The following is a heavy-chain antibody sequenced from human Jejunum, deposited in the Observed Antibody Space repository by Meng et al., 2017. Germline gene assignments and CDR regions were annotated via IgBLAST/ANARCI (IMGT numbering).Heavy chain of an antibody. J-gene: IGHJ5*02. CDR3: ARDLLGPAIAATGWFDP. Sequence: VRRQGSGPGLWKPSGPRSLTCAVSGASISDNNWWSGVRQAPGKGLEWIGEIHHTGNINYNPSLKSRVTMSLDKPKNQFSLEVTSVTAADTAVYYCARDLLGPAIAATGWFDPWGQGTLVTVSS. D-gene: IGHD6-13*01. CDR1: GASISDNNW. CDR2: IHHTGNI. V-gene: IGHV4-4*02.